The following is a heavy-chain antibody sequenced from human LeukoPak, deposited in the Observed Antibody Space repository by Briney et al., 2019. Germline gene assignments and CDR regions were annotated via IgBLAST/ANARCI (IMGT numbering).Heavy chain of an antibody. CDR3: ARGPSIAARYDAFDI. D-gene: IGHD6-6*01. V-gene: IGHV3-23*01. CDR2: ISGSGGST. Sequence: GGSLRLSCAASGFTFTSSAMNWVRQAPGKGLEWVSGISGSGGSTYYADSVKGRFTISRDNSENTVYLQMNGLRAEDTAVYYCARGPSIAARYDAFDIWGQGTMVTVSS. J-gene: IGHJ3*02. CDR1: GFTFTSSA.